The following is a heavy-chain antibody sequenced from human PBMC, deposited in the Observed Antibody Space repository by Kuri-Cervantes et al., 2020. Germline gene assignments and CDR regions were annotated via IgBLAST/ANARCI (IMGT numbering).Heavy chain of an antibody. CDR3: ARALRPYYYFDY. CDR2: IYYSGST. J-gene: IGHJ4*02. D-gene: IGHD2-21*01. Sequence: SETLSLTCTVSGGSISSSSYYWGWIRQPPGKGLEWIGSIYYSGSTYYNPSLKSRVTISVDTSKNQFSLKLSSVTAADTAVYYCARALRPYYYFDYWGQGTLVTVSS. CDR1: GGSISSSSYY. V-gene: IGHV4-39*07.